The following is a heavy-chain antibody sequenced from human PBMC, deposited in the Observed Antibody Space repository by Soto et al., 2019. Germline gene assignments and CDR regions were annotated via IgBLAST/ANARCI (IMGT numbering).Heavy chain of an antibody. CDR2: IWYDGSNK. CDR1: GFTFSSYG. J-gene: IGHJ6*03. D-gene: IGHD6-6*01. CDR3: ARSPYSSSRPYYYYYYYMDV. V-gene: IGHV3-33*01. Sequence: PGGSLRLSCAASGFTFSSYGMHWVRQAPGKGLEWVAVIWYDGSNKYYADSVKGRFTISRDNSKNTLYLQMNSLRAEDTAVYYCARSPYSSSRPYYYYYYYMDVWGKGTTVTVSS.